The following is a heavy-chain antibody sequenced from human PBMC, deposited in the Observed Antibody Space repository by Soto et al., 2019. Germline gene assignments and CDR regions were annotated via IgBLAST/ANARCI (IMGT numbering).Heavy chain of an antibody. D-gene: IGHD5-18*01. CDR1: GYTFTGYY. V-gene: IGHV1-2*04. J-gene: IGHJ6*03. Sequence: GASVKVSCKASGYTFTGYYMHWVRQAPGQGLEWMGWINPNSGGTKYAQKFQGWVTMTRDTSISTAYMELSRLTSDDTAVYYCARDGNVDIAMGDCYYMDVWGKGTTVNVSS. CDR2: INPNSGGT. CDR3: ARDGNVDIAMGDCYYMDV.